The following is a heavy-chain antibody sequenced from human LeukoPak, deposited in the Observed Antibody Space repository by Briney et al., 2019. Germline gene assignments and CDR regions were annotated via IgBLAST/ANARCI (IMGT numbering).Heavy chain of an antibody. CDR3: ASSFYGSGSPSDY. D-gene: IGHD3-10*01. Sequence: SETLSLTCTVSGGSIISGSYYWSWIRQPAGKGLEWIGRIYTSGSTNYNPSLKSRVTISVDTSKNQFSLKLSSVTAADTAVYYCASSFYGSGSPSDYWGQGTLVTVSS. CDR2: IYTSGST. CDR1: GGSIISGSYY. J-gene: IGHJ4*02. V-gene: IGHV4-61*02.